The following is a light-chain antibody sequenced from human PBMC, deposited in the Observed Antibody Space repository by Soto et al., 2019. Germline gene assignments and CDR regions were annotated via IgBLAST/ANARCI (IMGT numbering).Light chain of an antibody. J-gene: IGLJ1*01. CDR3: SLYTSENTYV. CDR2: EAS. CDR1: SSDVGGHNY. Sequence: QSALTQSPSASGSPGQSVTISCTGTSSDVGGHNYVSWYQHHPGKAPKLIIYEASNRPSGVPDRFSGSKSGNTASLTISGLQAADEADYYCSLYTSENTYVFGTGTKVTVL. V-gene: IGLV2-18*01.